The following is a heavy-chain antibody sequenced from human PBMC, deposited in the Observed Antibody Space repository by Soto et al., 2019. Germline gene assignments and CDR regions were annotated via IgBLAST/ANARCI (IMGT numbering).Heavy chain of an antibody. Sequence: EVQLVESGGGLVQPGGSLRLSCAASGFTFDDYAMHWVRQAPGKGLEWVSSIYWNSGTIDYADSVKGRFTISRDNAKNSLYLQMNSLRPEDTALYYCAKDNSLTTSYFDHWGQGTLVTVSS. CDR2: IYWNSGTI. CDR3: AKDNSLTTSYFDH. CDR1: GFTFDDYA. V-gene: IGHV3-9*01. D-gene: IGHD4-17*01. J-gene: IGHJ4*02.